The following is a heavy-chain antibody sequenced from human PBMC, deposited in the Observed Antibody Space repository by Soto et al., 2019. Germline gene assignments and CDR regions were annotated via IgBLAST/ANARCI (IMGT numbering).Heavy chain of an antibody. CDR2: IYWDDDK. Sequence: ITLKESGPTLVKPTQTLTLTCNFSGFSLSTSGVGVGWIRQPPGKALEWLALIYWDDDKRYSPSLKSRLTITKDTSKIQVVLTMTNMDTVDKATYYCAHYLGWFDPWGQGTLVTVSS. V-gene: IGHV2-5*02. CDR3: AHYLGWFDP. J-gene: IGHJ5*02. CDR1: GFSLSTSGVG.